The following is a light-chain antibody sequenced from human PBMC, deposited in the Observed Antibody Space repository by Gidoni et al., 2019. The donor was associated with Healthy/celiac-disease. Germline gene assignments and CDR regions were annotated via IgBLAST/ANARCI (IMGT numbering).Light chain of an antibody. V-gene: IGKV1-13*02. J-gene: IGKJ5*01. CDR2: DAS. Sequence: AIQLTQSPSSLSASVGDRVTITCRASQGNSSALALYQQKPGKAPKLLIYDASSLESWVPSSFRCSGSGTEFALTISSLQPEDFATYNCQHFNSYRHSITFGQGTRLEIK. CDR1: QGNSSA. CDR3: QHFNSYRHSIT.